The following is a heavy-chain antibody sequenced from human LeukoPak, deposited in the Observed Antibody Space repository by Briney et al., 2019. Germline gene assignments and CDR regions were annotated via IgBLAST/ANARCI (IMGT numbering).Heavy chain of an antibody. CDR3: AKAALPYDYGDYCDY. J-gene: IGHJ4*02. Sequence: GGSLRLSCAASGFAFSSYAMSWVRQAPGKGLEWVSAISGSGGSTYYADSVKGRFTISRDNSKNTLYLQMNSLRAEDTAVYYCAKAALPYDYGDYCDYWGQGTLVTVSS. CDR1: GFAFSSYA. CDR2: ISGSGGST. D-gene: IGHD4-17*01. V-gene: IGHV3-23*01.